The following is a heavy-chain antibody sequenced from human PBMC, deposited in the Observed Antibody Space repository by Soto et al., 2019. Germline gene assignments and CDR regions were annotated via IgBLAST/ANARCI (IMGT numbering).Heavy chain of an antibody. J-gene: IGHJ6*02. CDR3: ARDRKFDFWRKGLDV. V-gene: IGHV1-8*01. CDR2: MDPNSGVT. Sequence: GASVKVSCKASGYTFTSYDINWVRQAPGQGLEWMGWMDPNSGVTGYAQKFQGRVTMTRDTSTTTAHMELSGLRSEDTAVYYCARDRKFDFWRKGLDVWGQGPRSPSP. CDR1: GYTFTSYD. D-gene: IGHD3-3*01.